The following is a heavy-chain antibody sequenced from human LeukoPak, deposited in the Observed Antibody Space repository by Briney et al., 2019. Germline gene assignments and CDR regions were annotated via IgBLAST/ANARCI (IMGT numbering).Heavy chain of an antibody. D-gene: IGHD3-10*01. V-gene: IGHV3-48*03. CDR3: ARATALLLY. J-gene: IGHJ4*02. CDR2: ISSSGSTI. Sequence: PGRSLRLSCAASGFTFSSYEMNWVRQAPRKGLEWVSYISSSGSTIYYADSVKGRFTISRDNAKNSLYLQMNSLRAEDTAVYYCARATALLLYWGQGTLVTVSS. CDR1: GFTFSSYE.